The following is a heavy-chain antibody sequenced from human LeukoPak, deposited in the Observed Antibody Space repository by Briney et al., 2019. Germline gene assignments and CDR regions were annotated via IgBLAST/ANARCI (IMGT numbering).Heavy chain of an antibody. V-gene: IGHV3-23*01. J-gene: IGHJ4*02. D-gene: IGHD1/OR15-1a*01. Sequence: GGSLRLSCAVSGFSFSNYAMRWVRQFPGKGLEWVSGISGTGGNTYYADSVKGRFTISRDNSKNMLYLQMNALTAADTAIYFCAKDFEFKWQQPSDHWGQGTPVTVSS. CDR2: ISGTGGNT. CDR1: GFSFSNYA. CDR3: AKDFEFKWQQPSDH.